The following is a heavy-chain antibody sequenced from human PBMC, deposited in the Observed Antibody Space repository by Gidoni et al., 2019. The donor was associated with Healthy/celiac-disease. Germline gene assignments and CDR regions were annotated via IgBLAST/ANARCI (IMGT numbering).Heavy chain of an antibody. CDR3: ARAGLISKKKVWFGESFGMDV. J-gene: IGHJ6*02. D-gene: IGHD3-10*01. CDR1: GDSVSSNSAA. V-gene: IGHV6-1*01. CDR2: TYYRSKWYN. Sequence: QVQLQQSGPGLVKPSQTLSLTCAISGDSVSSNSAAWNWIRQSPSRGLEWLGRTYYRSKWYNDYAVSVKSRITIHPDTSKNQFSLQLNSVTPEDTAVYYCARAGLISKKKVWFGESFGMDVWGQGTTVTVSS.